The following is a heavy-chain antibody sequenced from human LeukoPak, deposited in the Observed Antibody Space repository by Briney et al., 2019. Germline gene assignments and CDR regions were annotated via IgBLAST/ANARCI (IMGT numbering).Heavy chain of an antibody. Sequence: SETLSLTCTVPGVSISSYYWSWIRQPPGKGLEWLGYIYYSGSTNYNPSLKSRVTISVDTSKNQFSLKLSSVTAADTAVYYCARAFSYSRGWSMRYYMDVWGKGTTVTISS. D-gene: IGHD6-19*01. CDR1: GVSISSYY. CDR2: IYYSGST. CDR3: ARAFSYSRGWSMRYYMDV. J-gene: IGHJ6*03. V-gene: IGHV4-59*01.